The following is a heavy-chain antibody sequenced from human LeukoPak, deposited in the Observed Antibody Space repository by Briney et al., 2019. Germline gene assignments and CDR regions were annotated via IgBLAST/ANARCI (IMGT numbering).Heavy chain of an antibody. Sequence: GGSLRLSCAASGFTFRSYGMHWVRQAPGKGLEWVAFIRYDGSNKYYADSVKGRFTISRDNAKNSLFLQMNDLRAEDTAVYYCARDPHSLDYWGQGTLVTVSS. CDR3: ARDPHSLDY. V-gene: IGHV3-30*02. D-gene: IGHD5-18*01. CDR2: IRYDGSNK. J-gene: IGHJ4*02. CDR1: GFTFRSYG.